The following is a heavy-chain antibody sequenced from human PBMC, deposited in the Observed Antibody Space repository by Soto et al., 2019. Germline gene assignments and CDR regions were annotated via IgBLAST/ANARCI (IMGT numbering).Heavy chain of an antibody. CDR2: IYPGDSDT. D-gene: IGHD6-19*01. V-gene: IGHV5-51*01. Sequence: GESLKISCKGSGYSFTSYWIGWVRQMPGKGLEWMGIIYPGDSDTRYSPSFQGQVTISADKSISTAYLQWSSLKTSDTAMYYCARHPQIHQTDSSGWYEGYYFDYWGQGTLVTVSS. CDR1: GYSFTSYW. J-gene: IGHJ4*02. CDR3: ARHPQIHQTDSSGWYEGYYFDY.